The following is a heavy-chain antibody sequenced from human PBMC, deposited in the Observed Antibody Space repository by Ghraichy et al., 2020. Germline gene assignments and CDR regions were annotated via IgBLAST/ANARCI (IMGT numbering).Heavy chain of an antibody. CDR3: SRVNLMGWGSFDN. D-gene: IGHD2-8*01. CDR2: IYYSGNT. V-gene: IGHV4-59*08. Sequence: SETLSLTCTVSGGSISTYCWNWIRQPPGKGLEWIGYIYYSGNTNYNPSLKRRVTISVDTSKNQFSLKLSSLTAADTAMYYCSRVNLMGWGSFDNWGQGTMVTGSS. CDR1: GGSISTYC. J-gene: IGHJ3*02.